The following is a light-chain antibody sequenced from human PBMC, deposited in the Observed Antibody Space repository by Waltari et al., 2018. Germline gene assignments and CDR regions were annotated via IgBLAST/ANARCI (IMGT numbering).Light chain of an antibody. CDR1: SSNIGSII. Sequence: QYTPTQHSSASGTPRQRATISCSGRSSNIGSIIFKWYQQLPGTAPKLLIYYTDQRPSGVSDRFSGSKSGTSASLAFSGLQSEDEAHYYCAAWDDSLNGYVFGSGTEVTVL. CDR3: AAWDDSLNGYV. CDR2: YTD. J-gene: IGLJ1*01. V-gene: IGLV1-44*01.